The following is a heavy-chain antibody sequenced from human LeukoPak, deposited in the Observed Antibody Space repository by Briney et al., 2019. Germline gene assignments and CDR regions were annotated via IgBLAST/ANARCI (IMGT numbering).Heavy chain of an antibody. CDR3: ARAPIVATVFVAFLDY. V-gene: IGHV3-9*01. J-gene: IGHJ4*02. CDR2: IHWNGDLI. CDR1: GASISNYY. Sequence: LSLTCAVSGASISNYYWTWVRHVPGKGMEWASGIHWNGDLIVYADSVKGRFTISRDNAKNSLYLQMDNLRPEDTAFYYCARAPIVATVFVAFLDYWGQGTLVTVSS. D-gene: IGHD5-12*01.